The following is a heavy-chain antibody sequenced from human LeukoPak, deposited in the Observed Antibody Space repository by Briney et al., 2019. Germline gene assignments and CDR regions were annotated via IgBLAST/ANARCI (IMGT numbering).Heavy chain of an antibody. CDR3: AKSDYGDRYFDY. Sequence: GGSLRLSCAASGFTFSSYGMHWVRQAPGKGLEWVAVIWYDGSNKYYADSVKGRFTISRDNSKNTLYLQMNSLRAKDTAVYYCAKSDYGDRYFDYWGQGTPVTVSS. J-gene: IGHJ4*02. CDR2: IWYDGSNK. D-gene: IGHD4-17*01. CDR1: GFTFSSYG. V-gene: IGHV3-33*06.